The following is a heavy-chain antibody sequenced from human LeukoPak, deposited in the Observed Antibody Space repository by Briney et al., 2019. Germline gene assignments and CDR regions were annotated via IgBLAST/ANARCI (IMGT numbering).Heavy chain of an antibody. D-gene: IGHD1-7*01. V-gene: IGHV1-2*06. Sequence: SVKVSCKAFGYAFTDSFIQWLRQAPGQGLEWMGRVDPSDGGINYAQKFQGRVTMTRDTSISTAYMELRSLTSDDSAFYYCARGVGTTTPKWFDPWGQGTLVTVSS. J-gene: IGHJ5*02. CDR1: GYAFTDSF. CDR2: VDPSDGGI. CDR3: ARGVGTTTPKWFDP.